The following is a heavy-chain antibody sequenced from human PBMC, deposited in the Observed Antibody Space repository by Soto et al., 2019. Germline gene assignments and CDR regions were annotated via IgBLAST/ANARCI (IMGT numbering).Heavy chain of an antibody. D-gene: IGHD6-19*01. CDR2: ISSSSSYT. V-gene: IGHV3-11*05. CDR1: GFSVSDYY. Sequence: QVPLVESGGGLVKPGGSLRLSCAASGFSVSDYYMSWIRQAPGKGLEWLSYISSSSSYTDYADSVKGRFTISRDNAKNSLYLQMNSLRDEDTAVYYCAKGASGGSGWNFYHYYGLDVWGQGTTVTVSS. J-gene: IGHJ6*02. CDR3: AKGASGGSGWNFYHYYGLDV.